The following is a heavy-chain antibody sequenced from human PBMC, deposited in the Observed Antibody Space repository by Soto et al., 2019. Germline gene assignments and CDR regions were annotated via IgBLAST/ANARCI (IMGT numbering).Heavy chain of an antibody. J-gene: IGHJ4*02. D-gene: IGHD3-10*01. CDR3: ARGQYGSGSYYRGSYYFDY. CDR1: GYTFTSYD. Sequence: VASVKVSCKASGYTFTSYDINWVRQATGQGLEWMGWMNPNSGNTGYAQKFQGRVTMTRNTSISTAYMELSSLRSEDTAVYYCARGQYGSGSYYRGSYYFDYWGQGTLVTVSS. V-gene: IGHV1-8*01. CDR2: MNPNSGNT.